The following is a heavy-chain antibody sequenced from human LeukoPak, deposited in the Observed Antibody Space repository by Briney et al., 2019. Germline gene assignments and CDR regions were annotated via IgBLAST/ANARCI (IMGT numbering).Heavy chain of an antibody. CDR1: GYTFISYY. CDR3: AREQGSSSSGRYGLDV. D-gene: IGHD6-6*01. Sequence: GASVKVSCKASGYTFISYYINWVRQAPGQGLEWMGIINPSGGSTSYAQKFQGRVTMTRDTSTSTVYMELSSLRSEDTAVYYCAREQGSSSSGRYGLDVWGQGTTVTVSS. V-gene: IGHV1-46*01. CDR2: INPSGGST. J-gene: IGHJ6*02.